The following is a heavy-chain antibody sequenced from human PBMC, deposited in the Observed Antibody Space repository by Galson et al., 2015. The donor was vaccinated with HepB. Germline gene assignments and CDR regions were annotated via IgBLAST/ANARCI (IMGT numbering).Heavy chain of an antibody. V-gene: IGHV3-15*01. J-gene: IGHJ6*02. CDR1: GFTFSNAW. CDR2: IKSKTDGGTT. CDR3: TTDYIGPWFHGIGAWIQPRVHYYGMDV. D-gene: IGHD5-18*01. Sequence: SLRLSCAASGFTFSNAWMSWVRQAPGKGLEWVGRIKSKTDGGTTDYAAPVKGRFTISRDDSKNTLYLQMNSLKTEDTAVYYCTTDYIGPWFHGIGAWIQPRVHYYGMDVWGQGTTVTVSS.